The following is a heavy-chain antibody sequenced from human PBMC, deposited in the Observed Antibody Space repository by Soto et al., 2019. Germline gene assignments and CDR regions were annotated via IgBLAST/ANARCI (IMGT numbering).Heavy chain of an antibody. J-gene: IGHJ4*02. D-gene: IGHD6-19*01. CDR3: ARDKYIAVAGIGLYD. CDR1: GGSFSGYY. Sequence: SETLSLTCAVYGGSFSGYYWSWIRQPPGKGLEWIGEINHSGSTNYNPSLKSRVTISVDTSKNQFSLKLSSVTAADTAVYYCARDKYIAVAGIGLYDWGKGTLVTVS. V-gene: IGHV4-34*01. CDR2: INHSGST.